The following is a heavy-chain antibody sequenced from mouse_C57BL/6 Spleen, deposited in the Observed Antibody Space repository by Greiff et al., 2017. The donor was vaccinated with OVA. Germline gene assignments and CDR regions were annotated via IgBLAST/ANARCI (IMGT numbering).Heavy chain of an antibody. J-gene: IGHJ1*03. Sequence: VQLKQSGAELVRPGASVKLSCTASGFNIKDDYMHWVKQRPEQGLEWIGWIDPENGDTEYASKFQGKATITAATSSNTAYLQLSSLTSEDTAVYYCTTDGTNSWYFDVWGTGTTVTVSS. CDR3: TTDGTNSWYFDV. CDR2: IDPENGDT. D-gene: IGHD4-1*01. CDR1: GFNIKDDY. V-gene: IGHV14-4*01.